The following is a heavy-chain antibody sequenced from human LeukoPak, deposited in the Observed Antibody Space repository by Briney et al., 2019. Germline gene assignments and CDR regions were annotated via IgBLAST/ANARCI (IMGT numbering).Heavy chain of an antibody. J-gene: IGHJ4*02. CDR2: ISWDGGIT. Sequence: PGGSLRLSCEVSGFSFDVFTMYWARQSPEKGLECVSFISWDGGITHYMDSVKGRFTISRDNNKNSLYLQMNDLRTEDTAIYYCAKGAVVTPGFFDYWGQGTLVTVSS. CDR3: AKGAVVTPGFFDY. V-gene: IGHV3-43*01. D-gene: IGHD2-21*02. CDR1: GFSFDVFT.